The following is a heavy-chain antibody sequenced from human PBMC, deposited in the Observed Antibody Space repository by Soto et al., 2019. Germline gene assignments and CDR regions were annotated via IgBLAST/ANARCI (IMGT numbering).Heavy chain of an antibody. CDR2: IYYSGST. Sequence: SETLSLTCTVSGGSISSGGYYWSWIRQHPGKGLEWIGYIYYSGSTYYNPSLKSRVTISVDTSKNQFSLKLSSVTAADTAVYYCASAHCSGGSCYPKPRMPQIDYWGQGTLVTVSS. V-gene: IGHV4-31*03. D-gene: IGHD2-15*01. CDR1: GGSISSGGYY. CDR3: ASAHCSGGSCYPKPRMPQIDY. J-gene: IGHJ4*02.